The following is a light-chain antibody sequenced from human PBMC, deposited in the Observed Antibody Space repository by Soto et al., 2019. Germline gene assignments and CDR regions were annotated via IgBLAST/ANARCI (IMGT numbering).Light chain of an antibody. CDR2: GNT. CDR3: QSYDSSLSGVV. CDR1: SSNLGADYD. J-gene: IGLJ2*01. Sequence: QSVLTQPTSVSGAPGQRVTISCTGSSSNLGADYDVHWYQQVPGTAPKLLIYGNTNRQSGVPGRFSGSKSATSASLTISGLQAEDEADYYCQSYDSSLSGVVFGGGTKLTVL. V-gene: IGLV1-40*01.